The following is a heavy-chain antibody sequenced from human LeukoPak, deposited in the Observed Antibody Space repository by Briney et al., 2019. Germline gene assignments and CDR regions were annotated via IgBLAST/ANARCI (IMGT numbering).Heavy chain of an antibody. Sequence: PGGSLRLSCAASGFTFSSYSMDWVRQAPGKGLEWVSSISSSSSYIYYADSVKGRFTISRDNAKNSLYLQMNSLRAEDTAVYYCARAVNYYGSGSCDYWGQGTLVTVSS. J-gene: IGHJ4*02. D-gene: IGHD3-10*01. V-gene: IGHV3-21*01. CDR3: ARAVNYYGSGSCDY. CDR1: GFTFSSYS. CDR2: ISSSSSYI.